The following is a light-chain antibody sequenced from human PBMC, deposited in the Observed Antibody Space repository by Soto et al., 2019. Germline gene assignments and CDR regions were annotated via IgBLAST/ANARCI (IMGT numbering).Light chain of an antibody. V-gene: IGLV6-57*04. CDR1: SGSIASNY. Sequence: NFMLTQPHSVSESPGKTVTISCTRSSGSIASNYVQWYQQRPRSAPTTVIYEDNQRPSGVPDRFSGSTDGSSNSASLTISGLQTEDEADYYCQSYDSSTVVFGGGTKVTVL. CDR3: QSYDSSTVV. J-gene: IGLJ2*01. CDR2: EDN.